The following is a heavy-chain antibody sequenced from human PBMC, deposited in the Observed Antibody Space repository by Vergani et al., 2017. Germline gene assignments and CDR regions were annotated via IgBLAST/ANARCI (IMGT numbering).Heavy chain of an antibody. Sequence: VQLLESGGGLVQPGGSLRLSCAASGFTFSSYAMHWVRQAPGKGLEWVAVISYDGSNKYYADSVKGRFTISRDNSKNTLYLQMNSLRAEDTAVYYCASDVVVAATGDDYWGQGTLVTVSS. CDR3: ASDVVVAATGDDY. CDR2: ISYDGSNK. CDR1: GFTFSSYA. D-gene: IGHD2-15*01. V-gene: IGHV3-30-3*01. J-gene: IGHJ4*02.